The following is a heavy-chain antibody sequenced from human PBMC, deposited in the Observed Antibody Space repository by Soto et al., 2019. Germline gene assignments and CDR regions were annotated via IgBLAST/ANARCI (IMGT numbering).Heavy chain of an antibody. D-gene: IGHD1-1*01. V-gene: IGHV4-30-2*01. CDR2: IYHSGST. CDR1: GGSISSGGYS. Sequence: QLQLQESGSGLVRPSQTLSLTCAVSGGSISSGGYSWNWIRQPPGKGLEWIGYIYHSGSTLYNPSHKSRVTISVDKSKNQFSLKLTYVTAADTAVYYCARDQLEGNWFDPWGQGTLVTVSS. CDR3: ARDQLEGNWFDP. J-gene: IGHJ5*02.